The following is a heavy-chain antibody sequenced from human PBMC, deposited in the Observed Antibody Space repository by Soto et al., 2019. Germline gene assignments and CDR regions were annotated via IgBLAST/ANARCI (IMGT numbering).Heavy chain of an antibody. CDR3: APLAPPDIGYFVL. CDR1: GFALDSRGMR. V-gene: IGHV2-70*04. CDR2: IDWDDDK. J-gene: IGHJ2*01. Sequence: VSGPTLVNPTQTLTLTCSLSGFALDSRGMRVSWIRQPPGKALEWLARIDWDDDKFYNTSLKTRLTISKDTSKNQVVLRMTDMDPPDPATYCCAPLAPPDIGYFVLWCPGTLLTLST. D-gene: IGHD2-15*01.